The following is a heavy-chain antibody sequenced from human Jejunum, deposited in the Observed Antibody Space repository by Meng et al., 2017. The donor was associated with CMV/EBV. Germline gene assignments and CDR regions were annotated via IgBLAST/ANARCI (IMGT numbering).Heavy chain of an antibody. D-gene: IGHD2/OR15-2a*01. CDR2: IHYAWDSQ. V-gene: IGHV3-30*02. CDR3: AKNRDGIDS. J-gene: IGHJ4*02. Sequence: QVQLVESGGGVVRPGGSLRLSCVTSGFTFSRSGMHWVRQAPGKPLEWVSFIHYAWDSQYYADSVKGRFTISRDDSRNTVYLQMNSLTTEDTAVYYCAKNRDGIDSWGQGTLVTVSS. CDR1: GFTFSRSG.